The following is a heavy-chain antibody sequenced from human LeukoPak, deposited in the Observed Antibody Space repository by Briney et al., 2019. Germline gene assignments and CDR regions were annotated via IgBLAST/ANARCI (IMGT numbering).Heavy chain of an antibody. CDR3: AKDRGYHYDSSGYYRMDAFDI. Sequence: GGSLRLSCAASGFTFGSYWMHWVRQAPGKGLVWVSRINSDGSSTSYADSVKGRFTISRDSSKNTLYLQMNSLRAEDTAVYYCAKDRGYHYDSSGYYRMDAFDIWGQGTMVTVSS. CDR2: INSDGSST. D-gene: IGHD3-22*01. V-gene: IGHV3-74*01. J-gene: IGHJ3*02. CDR1: GFTFGSYW.